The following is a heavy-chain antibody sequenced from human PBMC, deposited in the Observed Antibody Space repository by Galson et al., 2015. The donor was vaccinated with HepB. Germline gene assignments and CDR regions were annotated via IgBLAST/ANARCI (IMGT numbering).Heavy chain of an antibody. CDR3: ASMGPTVDY. D-gene: IGHD1-26*01. J-gene: IGHJ4*02. V-gene: IGHV4-4*07. CDR1: GASIRNYY. CDR2: IGISWST. Sequence: QVQLQESGPGLVKPSETLSLTCTVSGASIRNYYWNWIRQSAGIGLEWIGRIGISWSTDYNPSLRGRVTMSLDTSENQFSLKLTSLTAADTAVYYCASMGPTVDYWGQGILVTVSS.